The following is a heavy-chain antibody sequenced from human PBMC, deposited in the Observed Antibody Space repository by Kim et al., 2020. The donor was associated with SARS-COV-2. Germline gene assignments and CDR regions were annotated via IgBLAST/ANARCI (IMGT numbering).Heavy chain of an antibody. V-gene: IGHV3-30*04. CDR3: ARGRSMTTVTKRDYFDY. J-gene: IGHJ4*02. D-gene: IGHD4-17*01. CDR2: ISYDGSNK. Sequence: GGSLRLSCAASGFTFSSYAMHWVRQAPGKGLEWVAVISYDGSNKYYADSVKGRFTISRDNSKNTLYLQMNSLRAEDTAVYYCARGRSMTTVTKRDYFDYWGQGTLVTVSS. CDR1: GFTFSSYA.